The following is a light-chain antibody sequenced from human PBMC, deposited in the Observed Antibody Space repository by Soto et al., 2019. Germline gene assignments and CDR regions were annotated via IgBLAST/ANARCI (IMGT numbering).Light chain of an antibody. J-gene: IGKJ1*01. CDR1: QSVSNY. CDR2: GAS. V-gene: IGKV3-20*01. Sequence: EIVMTQSPATLSVSPGERATLSCRASQSVSNYLAWYQQKPGQAPRLLIYGASSRATGIPDRFSGSGSGTDFTLTISRLEPEDFAVYYCQQYGSSPQTFGQGTKVDI. CDR3: QQYGSSPQT.